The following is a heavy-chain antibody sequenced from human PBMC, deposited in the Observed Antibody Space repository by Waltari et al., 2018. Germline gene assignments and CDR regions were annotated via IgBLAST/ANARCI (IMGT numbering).Heavy chain of an antibody. D-gene: IGHD6-13*01. J-gene: IGHJ6*02. CDR1: GDSINSGAYY. CDR2: IYYSGGT. CDR3: TRDHSSSWFSAHYYGMDV. V-gene: IGHV4-61*08. Sequence: QVQLQESGPGLVKPSETLSLTCTVSGDSINSGAYYWTWIRQPPGKGLEWIWYIYYSGGTSYNPSLNSRVTISVDTSKNQFSLKLTSVTAADTAVYYCTRDHSSSWFSAHYYGMDVWGHGTTVTVSS.